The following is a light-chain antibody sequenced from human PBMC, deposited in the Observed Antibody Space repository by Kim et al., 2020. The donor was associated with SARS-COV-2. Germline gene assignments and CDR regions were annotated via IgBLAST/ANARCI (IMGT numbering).Light chain of an antibody. CDR2: SAS. CDR1: QSVSSN. J-gene: IGKJ1*01. V-gene: IGKV3-15*01. Sequence: EIVLTQSPATLSLSPGERATLSCRASQSVSSNFVWYQQKPGQATRLLIYSASSRATGIPAGFSGSGSGGEVTLTISSVQADDVAVYYYQQYNNWPPWTFGQGTKVDIK. CDR3: QQYNNWPPWT.